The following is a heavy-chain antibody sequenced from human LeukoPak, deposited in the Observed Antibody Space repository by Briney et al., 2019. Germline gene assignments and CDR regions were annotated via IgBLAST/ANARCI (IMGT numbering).Heavy chain of an antibody. CDR2: IYYSGST. Sequence: SETLSLTCTVSGGSIRSYYWSWTRQPPGKGLEWIGYIYYSGSTNYNPSLKSRVTISVDTSKKQFSLKLTSVTVADTAVYYCAREGLSTGYYYWGQGTLVTVSS. CDR1: GGSIRSYY. J-gene: IGHJ4*02. D-gene: IGHD3-22*01. V-gene: IGHV4-59*01. CDR3: AREGLSTGYYY.